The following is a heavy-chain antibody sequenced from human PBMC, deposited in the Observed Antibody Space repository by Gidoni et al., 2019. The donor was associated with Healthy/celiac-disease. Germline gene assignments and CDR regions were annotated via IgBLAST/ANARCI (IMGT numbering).Heavy chain of an antibody. CDR1: GFTFSSYG. J-gene: IGHJ5*02. CDR3: AKDLAYCGGDCYSP. Sequence: QVQLVESGGGVVQPGGSLSLACAASGFTFSSYGMHWVRQAPGKGLEWVAFIRYDGSNKYYADSVKGRFTISRDNSKNTLYLQMNSLRAEDTAVYYCAKDLAYCGGDCYSPWGQGTLVTVSS. CDR2: IRYDGSNK. V-gene: IGHV3-30*02. D-gene: IGHD2-21*02.